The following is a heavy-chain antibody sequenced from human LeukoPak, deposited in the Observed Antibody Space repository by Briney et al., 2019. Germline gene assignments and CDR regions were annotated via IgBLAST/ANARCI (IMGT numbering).Heavy chain of an antibody. CDR3: ATGGIGSARWFDP. D-gene: IGHD6-6*01. Sequence: ASVKVSCKVSGYTLTELSMHWVRQAPGKGLEWMGGFDPEDAETIYAQKFQGRVTMTEDTSTDTAYMELSSLRSEDTAVYYCATGGIGSARWFDPWGQGTLVTVSS. CDR1: GYTLTELS. CDR2: FDPEDAET. J-gene: IGHJ5*02. V-gene: IGHV1-24*01.